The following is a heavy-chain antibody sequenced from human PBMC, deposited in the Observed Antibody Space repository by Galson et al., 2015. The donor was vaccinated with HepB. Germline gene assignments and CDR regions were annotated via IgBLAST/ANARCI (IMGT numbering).Heavy chain of an antibody. D-gene: IGHD3-3*01. CDR2: IVPIFDTT. CDR1: GGTINNYA. CDR3: AVGPFKIFGLVNISPGWYSGMDV. J-gene: IGHJ6*02. V-gene: IGHV1-69*06. Sequence: SVKVSCKASGGTINNYAVSWVRQAPGQGLEWMGGIVPIFDTTNYAQKFQGRVTITADKLTNTAYMELSSLRSDDTAVYYCAVGPFKIFGLVNISPGWYSGMDVWGQGTTVTVSS.